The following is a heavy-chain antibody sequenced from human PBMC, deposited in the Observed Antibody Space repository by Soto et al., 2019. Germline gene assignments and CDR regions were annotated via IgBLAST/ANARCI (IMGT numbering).Heavy chain of an antibody. CDR1: GFTFSSYG. J-gene: IGHJ4*02. CDR2: IWYDGSNK. Sequence: GGSLRLSCAASGFTFSSYGMHWVRQAPGKGLEWVAVIWYDGSNKYYADSVKGRFTISRDNSKNTLYLQMNSLRAEDTAVYYCARDMAYYDFWSGYSGVDYWGQGTLVTVSS. D-gene: IGHD3-3*01. CDR3: ARDMAYYDFWSGYSGVDY. V-gene: IGHV3-33*08.